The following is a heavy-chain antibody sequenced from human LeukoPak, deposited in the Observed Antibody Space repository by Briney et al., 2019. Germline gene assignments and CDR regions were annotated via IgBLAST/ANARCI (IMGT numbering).Heavy chain of an antibody. Sequence: ASVKVSCKASGYIFTNYYMHWVRQAPGQGLEWMGTINPSGGSTTYAQKFQGRVTMTRDTSTSTVYMEQSSLRSEDTAVYYCARDHGSAYYRAPRHWGQGTLVTVSS. D-gene: IGHD3-10*01. J-gene: IGHJ4*02. CDR1: GYIFTNYY. CDR2: INPSGGST. V-gene: IGHV1-46*01. CDR3: ARDHGSAYYRAPRH.